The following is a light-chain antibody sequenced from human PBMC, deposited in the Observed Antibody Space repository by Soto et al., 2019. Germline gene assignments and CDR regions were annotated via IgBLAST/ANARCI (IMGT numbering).Light chain of an antibody. CDR2: DAS. CDR3: HQFYDVFLT. Sequence: DIQMTQSPSSLSASVGDRVTITCRASQDIDTSLNWYQQRPGEAPKLLIYDASILQTGVPSRFSGSGSGIKFTLTIDNLQPGDFATYYCHQFYDVFLTFGGGTRVEF. CDR1: QDIDTS. V-gene: IGKV1-33*01. J-gene: IGKJ4*01.